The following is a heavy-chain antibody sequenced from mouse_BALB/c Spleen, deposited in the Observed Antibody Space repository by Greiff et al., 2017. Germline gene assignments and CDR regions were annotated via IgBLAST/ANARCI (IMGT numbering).Heavy chain of an antibody. CDR3: ARRGLRSYYYAMDY. Sequence: VQLQQSGPELVKPGASVKMSCKASGYTFTSYVMHWVKQKPGQGLEWIGYINPYNDGTKYNEKFKGKATLTSDKSSSTAYMELSSLTSEDSAVYYCARRGLRSYYYAMDYWGQGTSVTVSS. J-gene: IGHJ4*01. CDR1: GYTFTSYV. V-gene: IGHV1-14*01. D-gene: IGHD2-2*01. CDR2: INPYNDGT.